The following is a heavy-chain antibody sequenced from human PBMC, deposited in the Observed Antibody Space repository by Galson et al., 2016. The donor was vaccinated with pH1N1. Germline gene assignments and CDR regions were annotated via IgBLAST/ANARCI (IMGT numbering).Heavy chain of an antibody. V-gene: IGHV1-2*04. CDR2: ISPDSGGT. J-gene: IGHJ6*02. CDR1: TYSFSGYY. CDR3: ATSSPHITGTTGFFGLDV. D-gene: IGHD1-7*01. Sequence: SVKVSCKASTYSFSGYYIHWVRQAPGQGLEWMGWISPDSGGTVYAQKFQDWVTMTWDTSISTNYMEVTRLTSDATAVYFCATSSPHITGTTGFFGLDVWGQGTTVTVSS.